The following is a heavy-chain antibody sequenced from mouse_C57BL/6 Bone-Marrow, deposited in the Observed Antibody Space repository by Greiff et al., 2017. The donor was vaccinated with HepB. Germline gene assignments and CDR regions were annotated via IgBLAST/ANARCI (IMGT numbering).Heavy chain of an antibody. V-gene: IGHV1-26*01. J-gene: IGHJ1*03. Sequence: DVQLQESGPELVKPGASVKISCKASGYTFTDYYMNWVKQSHGKSLEWIGDINPNNGGTSYNQKFKGKATLTVDKSSSTAYMELRSLTSEDSAVYYCARSVFSIRYFDVWGTGTTVTVSS. CDR2: INPNNGGT. D-gene: IGHD2-4*01. CDR1: GYTFTDYY. CDR3: ARSVFSIRYFDV.